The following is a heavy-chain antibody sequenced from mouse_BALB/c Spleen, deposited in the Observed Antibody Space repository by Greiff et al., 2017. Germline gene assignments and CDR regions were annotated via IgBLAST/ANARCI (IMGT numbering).Heavy chain of an antibody. V-gene: IGHV1S135*01. CDR3: ARLRRYAMDY. J-gene: IGHJ4*01. CDR1: GYSFTSYY. CDR2: IDPFNGGT. D-gene: IGHD2-12*01. Sequence: VQLQQSGPELMKPGASVKISCKASGYSFTSYYMHWVKQSHGKSLEWIGYIDPFNGGTSYNQKFKGKATLTVDKSSSTAYMHLSSLTSEDSAVYYCARLRRYAMDYWGQGTSVTVSS.